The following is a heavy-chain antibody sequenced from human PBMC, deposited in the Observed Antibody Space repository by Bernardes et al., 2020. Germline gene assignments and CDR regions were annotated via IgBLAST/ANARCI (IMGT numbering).Heavy chain of an antibody. J-gene: IGHJ4*02. CDR3: TRGVGAADY. CDR1: GFIFSGSA. CDR2: IRSKAHNYAT. V-gene: IGHV3-73*01. D-gene: IGHD1-26*01. Sequence: GGSLRLSCAASGFIFSGSAIHWVRQASGKGLEWVGRIRSKAHNYATAYSASVKGRFTISRDDSGNTAFLQMNRLKTEDTAVYYCTRGVGAADYWGQGTLVTVSS.